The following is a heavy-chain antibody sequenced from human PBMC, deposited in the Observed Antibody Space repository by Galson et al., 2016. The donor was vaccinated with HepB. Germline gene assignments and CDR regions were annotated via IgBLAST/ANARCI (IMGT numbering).Heavy chain of an antibody. CDR1: GFTLGSFG. D-gene: IGHD5-12*01. Sequence: SLRLSCAASGFTLGSFGMHWVRQAPGKGLEWVAVLWYDESKEFYADSVKGRFTISRDTSKNTLYLQMNSLRAEDTAMYYCARDFNWLFDSWGQGTLVTVSS. CDR3: ARDFNWLFDS. J-gene: IGHJ4*02. V-gene: IGHV3-33*01. CDR2: LWYDESKE.